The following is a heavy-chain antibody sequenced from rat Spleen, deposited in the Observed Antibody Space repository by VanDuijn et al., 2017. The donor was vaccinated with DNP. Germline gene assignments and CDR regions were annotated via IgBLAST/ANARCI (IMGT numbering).Heavy chain of an antibody. D-gene: IGHD1-6*01. CDR3: ATSPYFGYNYFDY. V-gene: IGHV5-19*01. CDR2: ISPSGGTT. CDR1: EFTFSNYG. Sequence: EVQLVESGGGLVQPGRSMKLSCAASEFTFSNYGMHWIRQAPTKGLEWVASISPSGGTTYYRDSVKGRFTISRDNAKSTLYLQMDSLRSEDTATYYCATSPYFGYNYFDYWGQGVMVTVSS. J-gene: IGHJ2*01.